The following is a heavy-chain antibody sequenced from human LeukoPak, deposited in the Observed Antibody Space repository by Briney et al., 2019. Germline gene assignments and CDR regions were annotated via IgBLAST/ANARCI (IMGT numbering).Heavy chain of an antibody. CDR3: ARGRYSPRGYSSGWYPSYYFDY. J-gene: IGHJ4*02. CDR2: INHSGST. D-gene: IGHD6-19*01. CDR1: GGSFSGYY. V-gene: IGHV4-34*01. Sequence: SETLSLTCAVYGGSFSGYYWSWIRQPPGKGLEWIGEINHSGSTNYNPSLRSRVTISVDTSKNQFSLKLSSVTAADTAVYYCARGRYSPRGYSSGWYPSYYFDYWGQGTLVTVSS.